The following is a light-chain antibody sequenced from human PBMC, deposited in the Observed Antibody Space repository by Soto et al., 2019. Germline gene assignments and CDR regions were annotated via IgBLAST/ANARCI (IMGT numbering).Light chain of an antibody. CDR2: DAS. CDR3: QQSYSTPQT. CDR1: QSISSD. J-gene: IGKJ1*01. Sequence: DIQMTQYPSSLSASVVDKVTITCRASQSISSDLTWYQQKPGKAPKLLIYDASSLQSGVPSRYSGSGSGTDFTLTISSLQPEDIATDYCQQSYSTPQTFGQGTKVEIK. V-gene: IGKV1-39*01.